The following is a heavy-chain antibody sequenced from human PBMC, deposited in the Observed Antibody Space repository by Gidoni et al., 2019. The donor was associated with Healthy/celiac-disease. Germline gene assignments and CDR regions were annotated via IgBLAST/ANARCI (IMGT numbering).Heavy chain of an antibody. CDR2: IFSNDEK. J-gene: IGHJ5*02. Sequence: QVTLKESGPVLVKPTETLTPTCTVSGFSLSNARMGVSWIRQPPGKALEWLAHIFSNDEKSYSTSLKSRLTISKDTSKSQVVLTMTNMDPVDTATYYCARITYYDFWSGYYSGTNWFDPWGQGTLVTVSS. CDR1: GFSLSNARMG. D-gene: IGHD3-3*01. V-gene: IGHV2-26*01. CDR3: ARITYYDFWSGYYSGTNWFDP.